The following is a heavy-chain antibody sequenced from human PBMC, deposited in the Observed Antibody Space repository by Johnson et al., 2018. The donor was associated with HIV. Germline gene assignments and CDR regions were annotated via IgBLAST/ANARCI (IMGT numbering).Heavy chain of an antibody. CDR1: GFTFSSYG. Sequence: QMQLVESGGGVVQPGGSLRLSCAASGFTFSSYGMHWVRQAPGKGLEWVAFIRYDGSNKYYADSVKGRFTISRDNSKNTLYLQMNSLRAEDTAVYYCAKEDYYVAGGYDAFDIWGQWTLVTVSS. D-gene: IGHD3-10*01. J-gene: IGHJ3*02. CDR2: IRYDGSNK. V-gene: IGHV3-30*02. CDR3: AKEDYYVAGGYDAFDI.